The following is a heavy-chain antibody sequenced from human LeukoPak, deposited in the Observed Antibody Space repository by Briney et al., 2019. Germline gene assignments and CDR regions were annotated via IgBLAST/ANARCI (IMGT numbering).Heavy chain of an antibody. V-gene: IGHV3-23*01. CDR2: ISGSGGST. J-gene: IGHJ4*02. CDR3: AKAPYMVRGVIGFDY. Sequence: GGSLRLSCAASGFTFSSYAMSWVRQAPGKGVEWVSAISGSGGSTYYADSVKGRFTISRDNSKNTLYLQMNSLRAEDTAVYYCAKAPYMVRGVIGFDYWGQGTPVTVSS. CDR1: GFTFSSYA. D-gene: IGHD3-10*01.